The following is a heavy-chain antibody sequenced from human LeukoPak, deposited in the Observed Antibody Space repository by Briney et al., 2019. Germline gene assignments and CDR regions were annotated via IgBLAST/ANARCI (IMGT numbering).Heavy chain of an antibody. CDR3: ARDGDYDFWSGYRFDY. J-gene: IGHJ4*02. V-gene: IGHV3-66*02. D-gene: IGHD3-3*01. Sequence: GGSLRLSCAASGFTVSSNYMSWVRQAPGKGLEWVSVIYSGGSTYYADSVKGRFTISRDNSKNTLYLQMNSLRAEDTAVYYCARDGDYDFWSGYRFDYWGQGTLSPSPQ. CDR2: IYSGGST. CDR1: GFTVSSNY.